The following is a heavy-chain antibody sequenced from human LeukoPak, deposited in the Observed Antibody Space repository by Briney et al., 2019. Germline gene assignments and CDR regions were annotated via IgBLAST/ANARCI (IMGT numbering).Heavy chain of an antibody. CDR2: ISGSGGGT. CDR3: ARPLAVLRYFDWFYFDY. J-gene: IGHJ4*02. Sequence: GGSLRLSCAASGFTFSSYAMSWVRQAPGKGLEWVSTISGSGGGTYYADSVKGRFTISRDNSKNTLYLQMNSLRAEDTAVYYCARPLAVLRYFDWFYFDYWGQGTLVTVSS. D-gene: IGHD3-9*01. V-gene: IGHV3-23*01. CDR1: GFTFSSYA.